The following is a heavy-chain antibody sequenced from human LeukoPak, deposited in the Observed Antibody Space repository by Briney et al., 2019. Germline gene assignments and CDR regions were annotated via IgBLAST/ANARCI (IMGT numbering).Heavy chain of an antibody. J-gene: IGHJ4*02. D-gene: IGHD6-13*01. Sequence: PSETLSLTCAVNGGPFSGYYWSWIRQPPGKGLEWIGEIYHSGSTNYNPSLKSRVTISVDKSKNQFSLKLSSVTAADTAVYYCARSVAAAGYFDYWGQGTLVTVSS. V-gene: IGHV4-34*01. CDR1: GGPFSGYY. CDR3: ARSVAAAGYFDY. CDR2: IYHSGST.